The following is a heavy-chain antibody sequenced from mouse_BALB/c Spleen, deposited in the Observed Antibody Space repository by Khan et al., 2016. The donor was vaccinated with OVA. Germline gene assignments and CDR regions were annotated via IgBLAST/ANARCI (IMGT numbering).Heavy chain of an antibody. V-gene: IGHV3-2*02. J-gene: IGHJ3*01. CDR1: GYSITSEYA. CDR3: ARKDYYDYDPFPY. D-gene: IGHD2-4*01. CDR2: INYSGNT. Sequence: VQLKESGPGLVKPSQSLSLTCTVTGYSITSEYAWNWIRQFQGNKLEWMGYINYSGNTRFNPSLKSRTSITRATSKNQFFLQLNSVTTEDTATYYCARKDYYDYDPFPYWGQGTLVTVSA.